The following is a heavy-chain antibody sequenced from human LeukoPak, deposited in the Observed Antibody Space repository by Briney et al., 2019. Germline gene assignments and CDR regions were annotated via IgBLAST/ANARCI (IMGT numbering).Heavy chain of an antibody. Sequence: GGSLRLSCAASGSTFSSYSINWVRQAPGKGLEWVSSISSSSSYIYYADSVKGRFTISRDNAKNSLYLQMISLRAEDMAVYYCARDLWGTTVTTDYFDSWGQGTLVTVSS. CDR2: ISSSSSYI. V-gene: IGHV3-21*01. CDR3: ARDLWGTTVTTDYFDS. CDR1: GSTFSSYS. J-gene: IGHJ4*02. D-gene: IGHD4-17*01.